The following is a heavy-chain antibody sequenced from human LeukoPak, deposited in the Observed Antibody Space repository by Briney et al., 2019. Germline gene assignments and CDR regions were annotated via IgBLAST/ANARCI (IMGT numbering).Heavy chain of an antibody. Sequence: GESLKISCKGSGYSFSSYWIGWVRQMPGKGLEWMGVIYPGDSDTRYSPSFQGQVTISADKSISTAYLQWSSLKASDTAMYYCARHLSGFSSTSGFDPWGRGTLVTVSS. D-gene: IGHD2-2*01. CDR2: IYPGDSDT. CDR3: ARHLSGFSSTSGFDP. J-gene: IGHJ5*02. V-gene: IGHV5-51*01. CDR1: GYSFSSYW.